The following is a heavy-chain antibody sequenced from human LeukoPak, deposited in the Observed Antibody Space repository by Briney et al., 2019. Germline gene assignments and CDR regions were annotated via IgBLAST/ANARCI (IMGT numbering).Heavy chain of an antibody. Sequence: GGSLRLSCGASGFSFRDHYMDWVRQPRGKELAWVGRIRTKPKSYTTDYAASVKGRFIISRDDSKNLLYLQMNSLKTEDTAVYYCGRVGDYFDNNGYSLDAVDAWGRGTMVTVSS. CDR3: GRVGDYFDNNGYSLDAVDA. D-gene: IGHD3-22*01. J-gene: IGHJ3*01. V-gene: IGHV3-72*01. CDR2: IRTKPKSYTT. CDR1: GFSFRDHY.